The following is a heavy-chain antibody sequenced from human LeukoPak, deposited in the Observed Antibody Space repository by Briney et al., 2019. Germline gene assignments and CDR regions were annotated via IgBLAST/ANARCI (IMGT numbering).Heavy chain of an antibody. CDR3: ARTGYYDNSGYYYVGAFDI. Sequence: GASVKVSCKASGYTFTGYGISWARQAPGQGLEWMGWISAYNGNTNYAQKLQGRVTMTTDTSTSTAYMELRSLRSDDTAVYYCARTGYYDNSGYYYVGAFDIWGQGTMVTVSS. D-gene: IGHD3-22*01. CDR2: ISAYNGNT. V-gene: IGHV1-18*01. J-gene: IGHJ3*02. CDR1: GYTFTGYG.